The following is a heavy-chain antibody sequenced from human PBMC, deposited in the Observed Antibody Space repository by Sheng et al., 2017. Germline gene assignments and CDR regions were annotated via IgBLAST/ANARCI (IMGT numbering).Heavy chain of an antibody. V-gene: IGHV3-66*02. CDR3: ARDAGYYYDSSGYRY. CDR2: IYSGGST. CDR1: GFTVSSNY. Sequence: EVQLVESGGGLVQPGGSLRLSCAASGFTVSSNYMSWVRQAPGKGLEWVSVIYSGGSTYYADSVKGRFTISRDNSKNTLYLQMNSLRAEDTAVYYCARDAGYYYDSSGYRYWGQGTLVTVSS. D-gene: IGHD3-22*01. J-gene: IGHJ4*02.